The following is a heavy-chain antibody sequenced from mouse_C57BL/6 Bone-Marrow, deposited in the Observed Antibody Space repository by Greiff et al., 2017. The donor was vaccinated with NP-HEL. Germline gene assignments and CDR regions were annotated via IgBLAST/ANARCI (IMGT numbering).Heavy chain of an antibody. CDR2: IYPGSGST. CDR1: GYTFTSYW. V-gene: IGHV1-55*01. Sequence: QVQLQQPGAELVKPGASVKMSCKASGYTFTSYWITWVKQRPGQGLEWIGDIYPGSGSTNYNEKFKSKATLTVDTSSSTAYMQLSSLTSEDSAVYYCAREGFPYYYGSSPHYYAMDYWGQGTSVTVAS. CDR3: AREGFPYYYGSSPHYYAMDY. J-gene: IGHJ4*01. D-gene: IGHD1-1*01.